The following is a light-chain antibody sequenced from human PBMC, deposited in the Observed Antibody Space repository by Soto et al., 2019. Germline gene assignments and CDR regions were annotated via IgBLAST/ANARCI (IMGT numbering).Light chain of an antibody. CDR3: KTWGTGIVV. CDR1: SWHSSYA. Sequence: QSVLTQSPSASASLGASVKLTCTLSSWHSSYAIAGHQQQPEKGPPYLMKLNSDGGHSKGDGIPDRISGSGSGAERYLPISILQSEDEADYYCKTWGTGIVVFGGGTKLTVL. CDR2: LNSDGGH. V-gene: IGLV4-69*01. J-gene: IGLJ2*01.